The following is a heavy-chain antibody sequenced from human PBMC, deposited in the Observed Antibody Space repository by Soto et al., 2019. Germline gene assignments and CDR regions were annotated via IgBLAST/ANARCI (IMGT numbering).Heavy chain of an antibody. J-gene: IGHJ4*02. CDR2: IDSSSTYI. CDR3: AKKSEIAVPRYYFDL. CDR1: GFTFSSYN. Sequence: GGSLILSCAASGFTFSSYNMNWVRPAPGKGLEWVSSIDSSSTYIHYADSVKGRFTISRDNAKKSLYLQMNSLRVEDTAVYYCAKKSEIAVPRYYFDLWGQGTLVTVSS. D-gene: IGHD2-21*01. V-gene: IGHV3-21*04.